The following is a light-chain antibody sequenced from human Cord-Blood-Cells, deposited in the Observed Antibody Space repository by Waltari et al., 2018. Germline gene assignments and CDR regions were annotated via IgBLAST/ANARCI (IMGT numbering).Light chain of an antibody. CDR1: SSDVGGYNH. CDR3: SSYTSSSTWV. V-gene: IGLV2-14*01. CDR2: DVS. J-gene: IGLJ3*02. Sequence: QSALTQPASVSGSPGQSITISCTGTSSDVGGYNHVPWYQQHPGKAPKLMIYDVSNRPSGVSNRFSGSKSGNTASLTISGLQAEDDADYYCSSYTSSSTWVFGGGTKLTVL.